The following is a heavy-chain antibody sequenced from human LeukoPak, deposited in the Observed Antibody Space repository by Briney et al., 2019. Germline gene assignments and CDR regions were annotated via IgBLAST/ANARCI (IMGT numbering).Heavy chain of an antibody. V-gene: IGHV3-30*18. CDR1: GFTFNSYW. Sequence: PGESLRLSCAASGFTFNSYWMSWVRQAPGKGLEWVAVISYDGSNKYYADSVKGRFTISRDNSKNTLYLQMNSLRAEDTAVYYCAKVAYSSGWSPLKFDYWGQGTLVTASS. J-gene: IGHJ4*02. CDR2: ISYDGSNK. D-gene: IGHD6-19*01. CDR3: AKVAYSSGWSPLKFDY.